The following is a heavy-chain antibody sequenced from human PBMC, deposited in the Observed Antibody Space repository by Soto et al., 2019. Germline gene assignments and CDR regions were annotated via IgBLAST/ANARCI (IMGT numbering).Heavy chain of an antibody. CDR3: AKDRYDILTGYWSSGSFGLGY. D-gene: IGHD3-9*01. V-gene: IGHV3-30*18. J-gene: IGHJ4*02. Sequence: PGGSLRLSCAASGFAFSSYGMHWVRQAPGKGLEWVAVISYDGSNKYYADSVKGRFTISRDNSKNTLYLQMNSLRAEDTAVYYCAKDRYDILTGYWSSGSFGLGYWGQGTLVTVSS. CDR2: ISYDGSNK. CDR1: GFAFSSYG.